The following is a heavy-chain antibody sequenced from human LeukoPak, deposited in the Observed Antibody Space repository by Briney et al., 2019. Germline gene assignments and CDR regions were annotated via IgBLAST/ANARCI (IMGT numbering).Heavy chain of an antibody. CDR2: IYYSGST. Sequence: PSETLSLTCTVSDGSIRNSYWNWIRQPPGKGLEWIGYIYYSGSTYYNPSLKSRVTISVDTSKNQFSLKLSSVTAADTAVYYCARRVYSSGWYEGVGYFDYWGQGTLVTVSS. D-gene: IGHD6-19*01. CDR3: ARRVYSSGWYEGVGYFDY. CDR1: DGSIRNSY. J-gene: IGHJ4*02. V-gene: IGHV4-59*04.